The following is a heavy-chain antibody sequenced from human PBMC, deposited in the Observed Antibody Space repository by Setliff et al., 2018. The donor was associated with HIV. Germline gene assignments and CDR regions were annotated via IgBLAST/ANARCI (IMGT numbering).Heavy chain of an antibody. Sequence: PSETLSLTCSVSGYSIISDSYYWGWIRQPPGKGLEWIGSIYYDGITHYNPSLKSRVAIFEDTSKSQFSLNLTSVTAADTAVYYCARHPLSRRRGTTVTTVGAFDMWGQGIKVTVSS. CDR2: IYYDGIT. CDR1: GYSIISDSYY. D-gene: IGHD4-17*01. J-gene: IGHJ3*02. V-gene: IGHV4-39*01. CDR3: ARHPLSRRRGTTVTTVGAFDM.